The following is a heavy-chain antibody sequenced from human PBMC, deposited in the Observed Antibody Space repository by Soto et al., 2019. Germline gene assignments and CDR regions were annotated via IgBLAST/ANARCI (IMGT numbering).Heavy chain of an antibody. D-gene: IGHD3-3*01. J-gene: IGHJ5*02. CDR2: IMPIFGKS. Sequence: QVQLLQSGAEVQKPGSSVKVSCKASGVTFSSYAISWVRQAPGQGLEWMGGIMPIFGKSYYAQKFKGRVTITGDKAKSTVYLQLSSLRAEDTAVYFCARYNPWWSGKQNWFDPWGQGTLVTVSS. CDR1: GVTFSSYA. CDR3: ARYNPWWSGKQNWFDP. V-gene: IGHV1-69*06.